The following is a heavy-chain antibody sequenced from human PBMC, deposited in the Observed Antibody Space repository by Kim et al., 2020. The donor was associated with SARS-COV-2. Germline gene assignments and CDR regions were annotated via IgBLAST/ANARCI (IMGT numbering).Heavy chain of an antibody. Sequence: SETLSLTCTVSGGSISSYYWSWIRQPPGKGLEWIGYIYYSGSTNYNPSLKSRVTISVDTSKNQFSLKLSSVTAADTAVYYCARDLQYYYGSGSYYNLANWFDPWGQGTLVTVSS. CDR3: ARDLQYYYGSGSYYNLANWFDP. CDR2: IYYSGST. CDR1: GGSISSYY. V-gene: IGHV4-59*01. J-gene: IGHJ5*02. D-gene: IGHD3-10*01.